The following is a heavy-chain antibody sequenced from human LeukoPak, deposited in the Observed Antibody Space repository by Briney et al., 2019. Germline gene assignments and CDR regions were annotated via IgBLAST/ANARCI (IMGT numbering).Heavy chain of an antibody. J-gene: IGHJ4*02. CDR2: INSDGINT. V-gene: IGHV3-74*01. CDR3: YGDYVY. CDR1: GFTFSNYW. D-gene: IGHD4-17*01. Sequence: HPGGSLRLSCAASGFTFSNYWMHWVRQAPGKGLVWVSRINSDGINTSYADSVKGRFTISRDNAKNTLNLQMNSLRAEDTAVYYCYGDYVYWGQGTLVTVSS.